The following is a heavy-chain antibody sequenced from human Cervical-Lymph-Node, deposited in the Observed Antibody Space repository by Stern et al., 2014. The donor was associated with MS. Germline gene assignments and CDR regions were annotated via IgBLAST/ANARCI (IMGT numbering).Heavy chain of an antibody. CDR3: ARDRLSVLLGGYYYGMDV. CDR1: GYTFTGYY. V-gene: IGHV1-2*06. J-gene: IGHJ6*02. Sequence: VQLVESGAEVKKPGASVKVSCKASGYTFTGYYMHWVRQAPGQGLEWMGRINPNSGDTDSAQKVQGRVTMNSDTSISTAYMELSRLSSDDAAVYYCARDRLSVLLGGYYYGMDVWGQGTTVTVSS. CDR2: INPNSGDT. D-gene: IGHD3-10*01.